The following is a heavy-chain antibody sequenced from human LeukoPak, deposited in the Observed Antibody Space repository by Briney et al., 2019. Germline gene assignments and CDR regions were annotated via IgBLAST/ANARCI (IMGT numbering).Heavy chain of an antibody. D-gene: IGHD6-19*01. CDR2: ISGSGGST. CDR1: GFTFSSYA. J-gene: IGHJ6*02. V-gene: IGHV3-23*01. CDR3: ARDRAVAGLSYYYYYGMDV. Sequence: GGSLRLACAASGFTFSSYAMSWVCQAPGKGLEGVSAISGSGGSTYYADSVKGRFTISRDNSKNTLYLQMNSLRAEDTAVYYCARDRAVAGLSYYYYYGMDVWGQGTTVTVSS.